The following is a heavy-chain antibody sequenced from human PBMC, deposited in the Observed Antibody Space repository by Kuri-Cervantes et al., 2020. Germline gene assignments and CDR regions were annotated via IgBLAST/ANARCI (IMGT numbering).Heavy chain of an antibody. D-gene: IGHD6-19*01. CDR2: ISAYNGNT. V-gene: IGHV1-18*01. CDR1: GYTFTSYA. Sequence: ASVKVSCKASGYTFTSYAMHWVRQAPGQRLEWMGWISAYNGNTNYAQKLQGRVTMTTDTSTSTAYMELRSLRSDDTAVYYCAREFIAVAGTLPPDFWGQGTLVTVSS. CDR3: AREFIAVAGTLPPDF. J-gene: IGHJ4*02.